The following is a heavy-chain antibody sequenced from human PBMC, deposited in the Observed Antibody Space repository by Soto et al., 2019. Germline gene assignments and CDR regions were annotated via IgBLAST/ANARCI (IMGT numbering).Heavy chain of an antibody. CDR2: ISAYNGNT. V-gene: IGHV1-18*04. CDR3: ARASYDSSGSSFDY. D-gene: IGHD3-22*01. J-gene: IGHJ4*02. CDR1: GYTFTSYG. Sequence: ASVKVSCKASGYTFTSYGSSWVRQAPGQGLEWMGWISAYNGNTNYAQKLQGRVTMTTDTSTSTAYMELRSLRSDDTAVYYCARASYDSSGSSFDYWGQGTLVTISS.